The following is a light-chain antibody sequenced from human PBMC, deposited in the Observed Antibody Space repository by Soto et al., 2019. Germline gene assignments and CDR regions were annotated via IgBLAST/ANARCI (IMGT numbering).Light chain of an antibody. V-gene: IGLV2-14*03. J-gene: IGLJ3*02. CDR1: SSDIGGYNY. Sequence: QSALAQPASVSGSPGQSITISCTGTSSDIGGYNYVSWYQHPPGRAPKLIIYDVNHRPSGISNRFFGSKSGNAASLTISGLQAEDEATYYCGSYTISNRLGVFGGGTKLTVL. CDR2: DVN. CDR3: GSYTISNRLGV.